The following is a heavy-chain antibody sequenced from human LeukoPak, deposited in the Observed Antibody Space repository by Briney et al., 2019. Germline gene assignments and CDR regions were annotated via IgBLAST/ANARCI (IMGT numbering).Heavy chain of an antibody. CDR3: ARQSQSPRITMIVVGNYFDY. D-gene: IGHD3-22*01. V-gene: IGHV4-38-2*01. Sequence: SETLSLTCAVSGYSISSGYYWGWIRQPPGKGLEWIGSIYHSGSTYYNPSLKSRVTISVDTSKNQFSLKLSSVTAADTAVYYCARQSQSPRITMIVVGNYFDYWGQGTLVTVSS. CDR2: IYHSGST. CDR1: GYSISSGYY. J-gene: IGHJ4*02.